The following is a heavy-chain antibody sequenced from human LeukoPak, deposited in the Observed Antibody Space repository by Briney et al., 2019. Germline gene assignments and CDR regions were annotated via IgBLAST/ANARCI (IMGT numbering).Heavy chain of an antibody. J-gene: IGHJ6*04. CDR3: AKDAYGDYGVYYYYGMDV. CDR1: GFTFSSYE. Sequence: GGSLRLSCAASGFTFSSYEMNWVRQAPGKGLEWVSAISGSGGSTYYADSVKGRFTISRDNSKNTLYLQMNSLRAEDTAVYYCAKDAYGDYGVYYYYGMDVWGKGTTVTVSS. V-gene: IGHV3-23*01. CDR2: ISGSGGST. D-gene: IGHD4-17*01.